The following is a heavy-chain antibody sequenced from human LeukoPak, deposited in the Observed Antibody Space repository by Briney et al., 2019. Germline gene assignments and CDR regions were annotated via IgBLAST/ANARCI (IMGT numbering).Heavy chain of an antibody. CDR3: AREGGYSGYEFFDY. D-gene: IGHD5-12*01. V-gene: IGHV4-59*01. Sequence: SETLSLTCTVSGGSISSYYSSWIRQPPWKGLEWIGYIYYSGSTNYNPSLKSRVTISVDTSKNQFSLKLSSVTAADTAVYYCAREGGYSGYEFFDYWGQGTLVTVSS. CDR2: IYYSGST. J-gene: IGHJ4*02. CDR1: GGSISSYY.